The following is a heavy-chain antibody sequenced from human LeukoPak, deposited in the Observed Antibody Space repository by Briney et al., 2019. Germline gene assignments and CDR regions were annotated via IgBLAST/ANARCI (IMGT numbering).Heavy chain of an antibody. V-gene: IGHV4-4*09. CDR2: IDNSGSA. Sequence: LETLSLTCSVSGAIRSYYWNWIRQPPGKGLEWIGYIDNSGSANYNPSLKSRVIISVDTSKNQFSLKLSSVTAADTAVYYCASAMYDPTYYYYRGLDVWGQGTTVSVSS. CDR1: GAIRSYY. CDR3: ASAMYDPTYYYYRGLDV. J-gene: IGHJ6*02. D-gene: IGHD2-8*01.